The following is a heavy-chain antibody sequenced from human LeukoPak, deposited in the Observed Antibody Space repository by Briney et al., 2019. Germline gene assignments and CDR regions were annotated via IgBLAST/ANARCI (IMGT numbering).Heavy chain of an antibody. CDR2: IWYDGNSK. CDR1: GFTFSSYA. D-gene: IGHD2-15*01. CDR3: AKDRSGTWSYDL. V-gene: IGHV3-30*02. Sequence: QPGGSLRLSCAASGFTFSSYAMHWVRQAPGKGLEWVTIIWYDGNSKHYADSVKGRFTISRDNSKSTLYLQMDSLRVEDTAVYYCAKDRSGTWSYDLCGQGTLVTVSS. J-gene: IGHJ5*02.